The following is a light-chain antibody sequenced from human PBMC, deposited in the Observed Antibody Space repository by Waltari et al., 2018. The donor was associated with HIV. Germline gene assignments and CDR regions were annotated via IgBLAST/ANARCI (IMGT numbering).Light chain of an antibody. V-gene: IGLV1-44*01. J-gene: IGLJ2*01. CDR1: GSNIGTRP. Sequence: QSVLTQPPSASGTPGQRVTISCSGSGSNIGTRPVNWYQQLAGSAPKLLIYRSGLRPAGVPARFSGSKSATTASLAISGLQSEDEATYYCASWDDSLNGVIFGGGTELTVL. CDR3: ASWDDSLNGVI. CDR2: RSG.